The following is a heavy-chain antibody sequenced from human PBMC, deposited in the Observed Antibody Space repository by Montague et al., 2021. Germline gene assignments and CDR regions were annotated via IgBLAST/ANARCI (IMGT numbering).Heavy chain of an antibody. CDR1: GFTFSNYW. V-gene: IGHV3-74*01. CDR3: ARSGFAAALDP. D-gene: IGHD6-25*01. CDR2: IKYDGSKT. J-gene: IGHJ5*02. Sequence: SLRLSCAASGFTFSNYWMHWVRQAPGKGLVWVSHIKYDGSKTGYADSVKGRFTISRDNAKNTLYLQMNSLGVDDTAVYYCARSGFAAALDPWGQGTLVTVSS.